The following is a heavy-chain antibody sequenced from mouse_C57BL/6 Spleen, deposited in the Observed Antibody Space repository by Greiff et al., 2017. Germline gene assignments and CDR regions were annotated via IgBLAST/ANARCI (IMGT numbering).Heavy chain of an antibody. CDR1: GYSFTDYN. J-gene: IGHJ4*01. V-gene: IGHV1-39*01. D-gene: IGHD1-1*01. Sequence: VQLQQSGPELVKPGASVKISCKASGYSFTDYNMNWVKQSNGKSLEWIGVINPNYGTTSYNQKFKGKATLTVDQSSSTAYMQLNSLTSEDSAVDCCARRDGSSYYAMDYWGQGTSVTVSS. CDR3: ARRDGSSYYAMDY. CDR2: INPNYGTT.